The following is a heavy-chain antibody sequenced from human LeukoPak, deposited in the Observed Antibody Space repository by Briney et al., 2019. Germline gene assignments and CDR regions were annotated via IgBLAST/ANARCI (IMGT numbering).Heavy chain of an antibody. CDR1: GFTFDDYA. V-gene: IGHV3-43*02. D-gene: IGHD3-3*01. CDR3: TKGGPSYDFWSGGDNAFDI. CDR2: ISGDGGST. Sequence: QTGGSLRLSCAASGFTFDDYAMHWVRQAPGKGLEWVSIISGDGGSTYYAGSVKGRFTISRDNSKNSLYLQMNSLRTEDTALYYCTKGGPSYDFWSGGDNAFDIWGQGTMITVSS. J-gene: IGHJ3*02.